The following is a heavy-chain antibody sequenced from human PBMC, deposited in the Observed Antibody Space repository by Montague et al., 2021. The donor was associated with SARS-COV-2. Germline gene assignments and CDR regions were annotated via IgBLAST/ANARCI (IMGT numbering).Heavy chain of an antibody. CDR3: ARIFDSSWPTFDY. D-gene: IGHD6-13*01. CDR1: GFSLGTSGMC. CDR2: IDWDDDK. Sequence: PALVKHTQTLTLTCTFSGFSLGTSGMCVSWIRQPPGKALEWLALIDWDDDKYYSTSLKTKLTISKDTSKNQVVLTMTNMDPVDTATYYCARIFDSSWPTFDYWGQGTLVTVSS. J-gene: IGHJ4*02. V-gene: IGHV2-70*01.